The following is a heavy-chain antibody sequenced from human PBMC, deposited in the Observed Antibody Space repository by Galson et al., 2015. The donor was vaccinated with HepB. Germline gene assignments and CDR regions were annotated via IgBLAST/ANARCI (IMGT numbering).Heavy chain of an antibody. Sequence: SLRLSCAASGFTFGDYAMSWFRQAPGKGLEWVGFIRSKAYGGTTEYAASVKGRFTISRDDSKSIAYLQMNSLKTEDTAVYYCTRGPLGLLWFGELLKFDYWGQGTLVTVSS. V-gene: IGHV3-49*03. J-gene: IGHJ4*02. D-gene: IGHD3-10*01. CDR3: TRGPLGLLWFGELLKFDY. CDR1: GFTFGDYA. CDR2: IRSKAYGGTT.